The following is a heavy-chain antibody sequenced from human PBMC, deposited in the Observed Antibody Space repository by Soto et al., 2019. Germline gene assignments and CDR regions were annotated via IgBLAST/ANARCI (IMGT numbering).Heavy chain of an antibody. V-gene: IGHV4-59*08. D-gene: IGHD3-10*01. Sequence: QVQLQESGPGLVKPSETLSLTCTVSGGSISSYYWSWIRQPPGKGLEWIGYIYYSGSTNYNPSLKSRVNISVDTSKNQFSLKLSSVTAADTAVYYCARLLWDYYGSGSYYYGMDVWGQGTTVTVSS. CDR2: IYYSGST. CDR3: ARLLWDYYGSGSYYYGMDV. CDR1: GGSISSYY. J-gene: IGHJ6*02.